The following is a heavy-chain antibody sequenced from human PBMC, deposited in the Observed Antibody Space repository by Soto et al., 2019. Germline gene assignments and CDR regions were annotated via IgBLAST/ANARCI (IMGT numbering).Heavy chain of an antibody. CDR1: GGSISSGDYY. CDR3: ARCNRYCSGGSCPAPWKKAYNWFDP. D-gene: IGHD2-15*01. J-gene: IGHJ5*02. CDR2: IYYSGST. Sequence: QVQLQESGPGLVKPSQTLSLTCTVSGGSISSGDYYWSWIRQPPGKGLEWIGYIYYSGSTYYNPSLKSRVTISVDTSKNQFSLKLSSVTAADTAVYYCARCNRYCSGGSCPAPWKKAYNWFDPWGQGTLVTVSS. V-gene: IGHV4-30-4*01.